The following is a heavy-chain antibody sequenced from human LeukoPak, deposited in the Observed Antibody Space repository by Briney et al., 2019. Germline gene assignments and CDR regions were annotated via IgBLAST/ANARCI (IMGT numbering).Heavy chain of an antibody. J-gene: IGHJ4*02. CDR2: IDSGGGST. D-gene: IGHD3-22*01. Sequence: AGGSLRLSCVASEYTFSNYAMSWVRQAPGKGLEWVSSIDSGGGSTYYADSVKGRFTISRDNSKNTLYLQMNSLRAEDTAIYYCASADGSGYRYYWGQGALVTVSS. CDR1: EYTFSNYA. CDR3: ASADGSGYRYY. V-gene: IGHV3-23*01.